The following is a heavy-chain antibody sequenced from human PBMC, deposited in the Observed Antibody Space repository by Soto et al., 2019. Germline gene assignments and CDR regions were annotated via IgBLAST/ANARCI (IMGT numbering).Heavy chain of an antibody. CDR3: ARPGYSNFDDFKX. V-gene: IGHV5-51*01. J-gene: IGHJ1*01. Sequence: GESLKISCEASGYRFSDSWIGWVRQMPGKGLEWMGIIYPCDSDTRYSPSFQGRVTISADKSISTAYLQWSSLKTSDTAMYYCARPGYSNFDDFKXWGQVTLFTVSX. CDR2: IYPCDSDT. D-gene: IGHD4-4*01. CDR1: GYRFSDSW.